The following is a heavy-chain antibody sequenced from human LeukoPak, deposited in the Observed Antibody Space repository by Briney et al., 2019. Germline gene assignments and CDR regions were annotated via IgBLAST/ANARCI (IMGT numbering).Heavy chain of an antibody. D-gene: IGHD4-23*01. CDR2: ISYDGSNK. J-gene: IGHJ3*02. Sequence: QPGRSLRLSCAASGFTFSSYGMHWVRQAPGKGLEWVAVISYDGSNKYYAGSVKGRFTISRDNSKNTLYLQMNSLRAEDTAVYYCAKDCGGNFFDIWGQGTMVTVSS. V-gene: IGHV3-30*18. CDR1: GFTFSSYG. CDR3: AKDCGGNFFDI.